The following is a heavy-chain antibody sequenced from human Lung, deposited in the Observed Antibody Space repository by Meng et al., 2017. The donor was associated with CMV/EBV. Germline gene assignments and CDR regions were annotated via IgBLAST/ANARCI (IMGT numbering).Heavy chain of an antibody. Sequence: XCTVSGLTFSNYEMNWVPQAPGKGLEGVSFISSSDNSVYYADSVQGRFTISRENAKNSLYLQMNSLRAEDTAVYYCASGQCSVTSCYTGDLWGQGXPVTVSS. CDR2: ISSSDNSV. J-gene: IGHJ5*02. V-gene: IGHV3-48*03. D-gene: IGHD2-2*02. CDR1: GLTFSNYE. CDR3: ASGQCSVTSCYTGDL.